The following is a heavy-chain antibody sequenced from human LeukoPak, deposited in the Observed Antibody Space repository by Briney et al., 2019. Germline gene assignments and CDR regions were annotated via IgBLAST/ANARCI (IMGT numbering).Heavy chain of an antibody. J-gene: IGHJ3*02. CDR2: INHSGST. Sequence: SETLSLTCAVYGGSFSGYYWSWLRQPPGKGLEWIGEINHSGSTNYNPSLKSRVTISVDTSKNQFSLKLSSVTAADTAVYYCARERHDFWSGYYKSAFDIWGQGTTVTVSS. V-gene: IGHV4-34*01. CDR1: GGSFSGYY. CDR3: ARERHDFWSGYYKSAFDI. D-gene: IGHD3-3*01.